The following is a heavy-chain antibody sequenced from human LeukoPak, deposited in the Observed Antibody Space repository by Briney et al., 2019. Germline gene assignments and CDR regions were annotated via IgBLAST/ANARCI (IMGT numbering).Heavy chain of an antibody. D-gene: IGHD6-13*01. J-gene: IGHJ3*02. Sequence: ASVKVSCKASGYTFTGYYMHWVRQAPGQGLEWMGWINPNSGGTNYAQKFQGWVTMTRDTSISTAHMELSRLRSDDTAVYYCARWAADAFDIWGQGTMVTVSS. CDR1: GYTFTGYY. CDR3: ARWAADAFDI. V-gene: IGHV1-2*04. CDR2: INPNSGGT.